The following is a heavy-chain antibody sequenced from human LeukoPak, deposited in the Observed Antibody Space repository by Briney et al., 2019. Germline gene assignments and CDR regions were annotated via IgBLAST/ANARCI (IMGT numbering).Heavy chain of an antibody. D-gene: IGHD3-22*01. CDR3: AKKGYYDGSGYYMYYFDH. CDR1: GFTISNYH. J-gene: IGHJ4*02. Sequence: PGGSLRLSCAASGFTISNYHMNWVSQAPGKGLEWVASISSSSSYIYYADSVTGRFTISRDNAKNSLFLQMNSLRAEDTAVYYCAKKGYYDGSGYYMYYFDHWGQGTLVTVSS. CDR2: ISSSSSYI. V-gene: IGHV3-21*04.